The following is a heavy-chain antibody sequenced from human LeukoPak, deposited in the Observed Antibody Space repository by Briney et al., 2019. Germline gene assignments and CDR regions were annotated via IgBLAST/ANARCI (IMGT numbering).Heavy chain of an antibody. J-gene: IGHJ6*03. CDR2: INHSGST. CDR1: GGSISSGSYY. Sequence: SETLSLTCTVSGGSISSGSYYWSWIRQPPGKGLEWIGEINHSGSTNYNPSLKSRVTISVDTSKNQFSLKLSSVTAADTAVYYCARAMPEPSYYYYMDVWGKGTTVTVSS. CDR3: ARAMPEPSYYYYMDV. D-gene: IGHD2-2*01. V-gene: IGHV4-39*07.